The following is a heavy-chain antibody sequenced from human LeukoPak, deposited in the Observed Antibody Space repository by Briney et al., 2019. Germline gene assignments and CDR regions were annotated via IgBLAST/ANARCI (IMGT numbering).Heavy chain of an antibody. D-gene: IGHD3-22*01. J-gene: IGHJ4*02. CDR3: ARDYDYYDSSGYLYYFDY. V-gene: IGHV3-21*01. Sequence: GGSLRLSCVVSGFTFSSYAMTWVRQAPGKGLEWVSSISSSSSYIYYADSVKGRFTISRDNAKNSLYLQMNSLRAEDTAVYYCARDYDYYDSSGYLYYFDYWGQGTLVTVSS. CDR1: GFTFSSYA. CDR2: ISSSSSYI.